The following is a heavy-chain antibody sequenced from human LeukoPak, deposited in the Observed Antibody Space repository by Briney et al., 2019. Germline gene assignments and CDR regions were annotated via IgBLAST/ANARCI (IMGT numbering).Heavy chain of an antibody. D-gene: IGHD2-15*01. CDR3: AKGNKGYYSGGSCYFDY. V-gene: IGHV3-23*01. J-gene: IGHJ4*02. Sequence: GGSVRLSCAASGFTFSSYAMSWVRQAPGKGLEWVSAISGSGGSTYYADSVKGRFTISRDNSKNTLYLQMNSLRAEDTAVYYCAKGNKGYYSGGSCYFDYWGQGTLVTVSS. CDR1: GFTFSSYA. CDR2: ISGSGGST.